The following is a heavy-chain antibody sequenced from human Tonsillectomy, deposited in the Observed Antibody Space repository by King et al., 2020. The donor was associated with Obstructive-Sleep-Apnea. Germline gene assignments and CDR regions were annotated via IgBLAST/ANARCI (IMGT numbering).Heavy chain of an antibody. CDR3: ARQATCGGDCYSFDAELFDY. V-gene: IGHV4-59*08. D-gene: IGHD2-21*02. CDR2: IYYSGST. Sequence: QLQESGPGLVKPSETLSLTCTVSGGSISSYYWSWIRQPPGKGLEWIGYIYYSGSTNYNPSLKSRVTISVDTSKNQFSLKLSSVTAADTAVYYCARQATCGGDCYSFDAELFDYWGQGTLVTVSS. CDR1: GGSISSYY. J-gene: IGHJ4*02.